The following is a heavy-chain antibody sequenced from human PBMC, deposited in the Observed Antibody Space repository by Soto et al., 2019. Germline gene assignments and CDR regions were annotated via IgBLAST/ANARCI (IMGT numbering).Heavy chain of an antibody. V-gene: IGHV1-18*01. D-gene: IGHD3-16*01. CDR2: ISAYNGNT. CDR3: ARDLIPYYPRGEAFDI. J-gene: IGHJ3*02. Sequence: GASVKVSWKASGYTFSSYGISWVRQAPGQGLEWMGWISAYNGNTNYEQKFQGRVTMTTDTSTSTAYMELRSLRSDDTAVYYCARDLIPYYPRGEAFDIWGQGTMVTVSS. CDR1: GYTFSSYG.